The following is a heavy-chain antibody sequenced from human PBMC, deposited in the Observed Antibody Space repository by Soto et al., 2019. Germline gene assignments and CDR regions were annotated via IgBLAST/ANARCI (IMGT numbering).Heavy chain of an antibody. CDR3: ARVLYGSGSYYYYYYGMDV. Sequence: SETLSLTCTASGGSVSSGSYYWSWIRQPPGKGLEWIGYIYYSGSTNYNPSLKSRVTISVDTSKNQFSLKLSSVTAADTAVYYCARVLYGSGSYYYYYYGMDVWGQGTTVTISS. V-gene: IGHV4-61*01. CDR1: GGSVSSGSYY. J-gene: IGHJ6*02. CDR2: IYYSGST. D-gene: IGHD3-10*01.